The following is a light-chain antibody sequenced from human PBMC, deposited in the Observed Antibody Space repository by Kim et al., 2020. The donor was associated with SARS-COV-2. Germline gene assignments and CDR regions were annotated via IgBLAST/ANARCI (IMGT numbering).Light chain of an antibody. CDR3: LQDFRYPRT. CDR1: QGIGNE. CDR2: AAS. Sequence: AIQMTQSPSSLSAIVRDRVTITCRASQGIGNELSWYQQKSGKAPKLLIYAASKLLSGVPSRFSGSGSGTYVTLTISSLQPEDFATYFCLQDFRYPRTFGQGTKVDIK. J-gene: IGKJ1*01. V-gene: IGKV1-6*01.